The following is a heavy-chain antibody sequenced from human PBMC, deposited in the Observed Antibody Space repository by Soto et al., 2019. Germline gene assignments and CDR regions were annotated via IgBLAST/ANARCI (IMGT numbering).Heavy chain of an antibody. CDR3: AKDARIPMVRELPYFDY. D-gene: IGHD3-10*01. CDR1: GFTFSSYG. J-gene: IGHJ4*02. CDR2: ISYDGSNK. Sequence: QVQLVESGGGVVQPGRSLRLSCAASGFTFSSYGMHWVRQAPGKGLEWVAVISYDGSNKYYADSVKGRFTISRDNSKNTLYLQMNSLRAEDTAVYYCAKDARIPMVRELPYFDYWGQGTLVTVSS. V-gene: IGHV3-30*18.